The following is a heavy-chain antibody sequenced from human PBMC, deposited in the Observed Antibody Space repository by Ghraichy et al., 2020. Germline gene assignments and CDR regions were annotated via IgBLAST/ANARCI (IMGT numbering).Heavy chain of an antibody. V-gene: IGHV4-59*01. Sequence: SETLSLTCTVSGGSISSYYWSWIRQPPGKGLEWIGYIYYSGSTNYNPSIKSRVTISVDTSKNQFSLKLSSVTAADTAVYYCAREGGCSSTSCYPGYYYYGMDVWGQGTTVTVSS. D-gene: IGHD2-2*01. CDR3: AREGGCSSTSCYPGYYYYGMDV. J-gene: IGHJ6*02. CDR2: IYYSGST. CDR1: GGSISSYY.